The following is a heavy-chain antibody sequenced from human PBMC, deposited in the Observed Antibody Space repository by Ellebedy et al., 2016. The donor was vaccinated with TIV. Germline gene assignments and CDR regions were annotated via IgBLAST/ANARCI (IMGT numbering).Heavy chain of an antibody. Sequence: PGGSLRLSCAASGFTVSSNYMSWVRQAPGKGLEWVSVIYSSGTTYYADSVKGRFTISRDNFKSTLYLQMISLRAEDTAVYYCARHLTTMVRGVQYFQHWGQGTLVIVSS. D-gene: IGHD3-10*01. J-gene: IGHJ1*01. V-gene: IGHV3-66*04. CDR3: ARHLTTMVRGVQYFQH. CDR2: IYSSGTT. CDR1: GFTVSSNY.